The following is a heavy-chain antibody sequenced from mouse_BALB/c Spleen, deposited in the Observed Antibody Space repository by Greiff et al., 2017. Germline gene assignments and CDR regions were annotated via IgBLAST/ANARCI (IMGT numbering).Heavy chain of an antibody. V-gene: IGHV1-7*01. CDR2: INPSTGYT. Sequence: QVQLKESGAELAKPGASVKMSCKASGYTFTSYWMHWVKQRPGQGLEWIGYINPSTGYTEYNQKFKDKATLTADKSSSTAYMQLSSLTSEDSAVYYCANLLWHYYAMDYWGQGTSVTVSS. CDR3: ANLLWHYYAMDY. D-gene: IGHD2-1*01. J-gene: IGHJ4*01. CDR1: GYTFTSYW.